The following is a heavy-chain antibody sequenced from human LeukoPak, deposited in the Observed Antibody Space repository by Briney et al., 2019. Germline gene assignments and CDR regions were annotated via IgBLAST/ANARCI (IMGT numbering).Heavy chain of an antibody. V-gene: IGHV4-61*02. D-gene: IGHD1-1*01. J-gene: IGHJ4*02. CDR3: ARVNWNAFDY. CDR2: IYTSGST. CDR1: GGSISSGSYY. Sequence: SETLSLTCTASGGSISSGSYYWSWIRQPAGKGLEWIGRIYTSGSTNYNPSLKSRVTISVDTSKNQFSLKLSSVTAADTAVYYCARVNWNAFDYWGQGTLVTVSS.